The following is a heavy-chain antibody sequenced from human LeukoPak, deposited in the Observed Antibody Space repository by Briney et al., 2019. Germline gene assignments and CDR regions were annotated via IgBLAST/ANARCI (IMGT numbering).Heavy chain of an antibody. CDR2: IIPIFGTA. CDR3: EREPRYSYGHRCAFDI. D-gene: IGHD5-18*01. V-gene: IGHV1-69*01. J-gene: IGHJ3*02. Sequence: SVKVSCKASGGTFSSYAISWVRQAPGQGLEWMGGIIPIFGTANYAQKFQGRVTITADESTSTAYMELSSLRSEDTAVYYCEREPRYSYGHRCAFDIWGQGTMVTVSS. CDR1: GGTFSSYA.